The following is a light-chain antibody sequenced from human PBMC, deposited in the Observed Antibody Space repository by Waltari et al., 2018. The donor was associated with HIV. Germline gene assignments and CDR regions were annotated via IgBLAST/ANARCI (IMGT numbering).Light chain of an antibody. J-gene: IGLJ3*02. Sequence: QSALTQPASVSGSPGQSISISCTGTSSDVGDYYVSWYQHHSGNAPKVIIYEVTNRPSGVSHRFSGSKSGNTASLTISGLLPEDEADYFCSSYISSATPEFGGGTRLTVL. V-gene: IGLV2-14*01. CDR1: SSDVGDYY. CDR3: SSYISSATPE. CDR2: EVT.